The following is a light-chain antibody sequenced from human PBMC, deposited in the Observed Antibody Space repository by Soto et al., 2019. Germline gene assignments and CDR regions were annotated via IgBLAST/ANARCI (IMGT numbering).Light chain of an antibody. Sequence: QSALTQPASVSGSPGQSITISCTGTSSDVGGYNYVSWYQHHPGKAPKRMIHDVSNRPSGVSNRFSGSKSGNTASLTISGLQAEDEADYYCSSYIPNNSTYVFGTGTNVTVL. CDR3: SSYIPNNSTYV. CDR1: SSDVGGYNY. CDR2: DVS. V-gene: IGLV2-14*03. J-gene: IGLJ1*01.